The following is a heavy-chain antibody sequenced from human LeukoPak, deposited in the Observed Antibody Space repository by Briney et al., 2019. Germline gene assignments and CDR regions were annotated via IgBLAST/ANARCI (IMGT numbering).Heavy chain of an antibody. V-gene: IGHV1-69*02. J-gene: IGHJ5*02. CDR1: GGTFSSYT. CDR2: IIPILGIA. D-gene: IGHD2-15*01. Sequence: SVKVSCNASGGTFSSYTISWVRQAPGQGLEWMGRIIPILGIANYAQKFQGRVTITADKSTSTAYMELRSLRSDDTAVYYCARVACSGGSCYYNWFDPWGQGTLVTVSS. CDR3: ARVACSGGSCYYNWFDP.